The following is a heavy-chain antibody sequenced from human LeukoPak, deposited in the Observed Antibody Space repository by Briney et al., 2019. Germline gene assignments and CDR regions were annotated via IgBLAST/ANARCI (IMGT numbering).Heavy chain of an antibody. CDR1: GGSISNKY. CDR2: VVYAGSN. V-gene: IGHV4-59*08. Sequence: SETLSLTCTASGGSISNKYWSWVRQPPGKGLEWLGYVVYAGSNTYNTSLKARFPIPEDTSKTQFIFKLTAGTAADTAVYYCARRSYFDPWGRGTLVTVSS. CDR3: ARRSYFDP. J-gene: IGHJ2*01.